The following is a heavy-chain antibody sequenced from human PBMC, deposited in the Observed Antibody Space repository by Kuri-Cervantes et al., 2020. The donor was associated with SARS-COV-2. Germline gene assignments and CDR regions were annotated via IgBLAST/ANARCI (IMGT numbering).Heavy chain of an antibody. V-gene: IGHV4-59*12. J-gene: IGHJ4*02. CDR2: IYYSGST. CDR1: GGPISSYY. Sequence: GSLRLSCTVSGGPISSYYWSWIRQPPGKGLEWIGYIYYSGSTNYNPSLTSRVTISVDTSKNQFSLKLSSVTAADTAVYYCARYSSSWSFDYWGQGTLVTVSS. CDR3: ARYSSSWSFDY. D-gene: IGHD6-13*01.